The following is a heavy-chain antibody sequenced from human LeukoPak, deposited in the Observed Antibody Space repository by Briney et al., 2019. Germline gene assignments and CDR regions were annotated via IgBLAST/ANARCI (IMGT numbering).Heavy chain of an antibody. CDR1: GFTFNNFY. Sequence: GGSLRLSCEASGFTFNNFYMHWARQAPGEGLVWVARINGDGSETNYADFVKGRFTISRDNAKKKLYLQMNSLGAEDTAVYCCVRVTENWGQGTLVTVSS. CDR2: INGDGSET. J-gene: IGHJ1*01. V-gene: IGHV3-74*01. CDR3: VRVTEN.